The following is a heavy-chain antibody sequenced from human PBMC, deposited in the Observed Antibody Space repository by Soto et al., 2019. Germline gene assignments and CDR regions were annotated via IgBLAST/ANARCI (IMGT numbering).Heavy chain of an antibody. CDR1: GGSISSYY. V-gene: IGHV4-59*01. D-gene: IGHD6-13*01. CDR2: IYYSGST. CDR3: ARARSSSWYYYYGMDV. Sequence: PSETLSLTCTVSGGSISSYYWSWIRQPPGKGLEWIGYIYYSGSTNYNPSLKSRVTISVDTSKNQFSLKLSSVTAADTAVYYCARARSSSWYYYYGMDVWGQGTTVTVSS. J-gene: IGHJ6*02.